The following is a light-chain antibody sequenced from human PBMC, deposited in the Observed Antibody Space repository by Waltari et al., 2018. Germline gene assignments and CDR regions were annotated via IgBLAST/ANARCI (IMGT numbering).Light chain of an antibody. CDR2: SAS. CDR3: QQSFITPLT. Sequence: VQMTQSPSSLSASVGDRVAITCRSSQPIRDALSWYQQKPGTAPKLLIHSASALQTGFPSRFRGSGSVTHFTLTITSLQPEDFATYYCQQSFITPLTFGVGT. CDR1: QPIRDA. J-gene: IGKJ4*01. V-gene: IGKV1-39*01.